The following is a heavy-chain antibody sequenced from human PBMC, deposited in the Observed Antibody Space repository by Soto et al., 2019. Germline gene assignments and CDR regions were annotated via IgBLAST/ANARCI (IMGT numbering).Heavy chain of an antibody. D-gene: IGHD6-13*01. V-gene: IGHV2-5*01. J-gene: IGHJ1*01. CDR3: AHRRWQPAPGTSDYFEP. Sequence: QITLEESGPTLVKPTQTLTLTCTFSGFSLRSTGMGVGWIRQPPGEALEWLALVYWNDDIRYSPSLKSRLTLTKDTSNNQVVLTLTNMGPVDTGTYYCAHRRWQPAPGTSDYFEPWGQGILVTVSS. CDR2: VYWNDDI. CDR1: GFSLRSTGMG.